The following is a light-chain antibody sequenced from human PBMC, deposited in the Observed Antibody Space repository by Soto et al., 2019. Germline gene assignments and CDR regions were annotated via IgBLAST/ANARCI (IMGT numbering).Light chain of an antibody. Sequence: DIQMTQSPSSLSASVGDRVTITCRASQSLSIYLNWYQQRPGKAPKLLIYGVSTLQAGVPSRFSGSGSGTDFTLTINNLQPEDFATYYCQQAYSAPRTFGQGTKVVIK. CDR1: QSLSIY. J-gene: IGKJ1*01. CDR2: GVS. V-gene: IGKV1-39*01. CDR3: QQAYSAPRT.